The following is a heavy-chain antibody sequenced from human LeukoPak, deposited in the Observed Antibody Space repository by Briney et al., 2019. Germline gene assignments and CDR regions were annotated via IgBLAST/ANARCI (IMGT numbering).Heavy chain of an antibody. CDR1: GVSISGYY. D-gene: IGHD1-26*01. V-gene: IGHV4-4*07. J-gene: IGHJ6*03. Sequence: SETLSLTCTVSGVSISGYYWSWIRQPAGKGLEWIGRIYISRGTTYNPSLRSRVIMSVDTSKNQFSLQLTSVTAADTAVYYCARESRIVEGDGYNIDVWGKGTTVTISS. CDR3: ARESRIVEGDGYNIDV. CDR2: IYISRGT.